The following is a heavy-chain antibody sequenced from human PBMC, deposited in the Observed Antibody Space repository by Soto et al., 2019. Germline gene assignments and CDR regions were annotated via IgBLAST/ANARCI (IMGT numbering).Heavy chain of an antibody. D-gene: IGHD3-3*01. CDR2: IKSKTDGGTT. Sequence: EVQLLESGGGLVQPGGSLRLSCAASGFPFSTSAMNWVRQAPGKGLEWVGRIKSKTDGGTTDYAAPVKGRFTISRDDSKNTLYLQMNSLKTEDTAVYYCTTDHPDFWSRSRGDYWGQGTLVTVSS. J-gene: IGHJ4*02. CDR1: GFPFSTSA. V-gene: IGHV3-15*01. CDR3: TTDHPDFWSRSRGDY.